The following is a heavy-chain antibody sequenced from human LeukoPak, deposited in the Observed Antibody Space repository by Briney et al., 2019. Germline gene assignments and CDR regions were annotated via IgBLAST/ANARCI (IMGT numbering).Heavy chain of an antibody. D-gene: IGHD3-22*01. CDR1: GYTFTSYG. CDR2: ISAYNGNT. CDR3: ARGYYDCSALLPFDY. J-gene: IGHJ4*02. Sequence: ASVKVSCKASGYTFTSYGISWVRQAPGQGLEWMGWISAYNGNTNYAQKLQGRVTMTTDTSTSTAYMELRSLRSDDTAVYYCARGYYDCSALLPFDYWGQGTLVTVSS. V-gene: IGHV1-18*01.